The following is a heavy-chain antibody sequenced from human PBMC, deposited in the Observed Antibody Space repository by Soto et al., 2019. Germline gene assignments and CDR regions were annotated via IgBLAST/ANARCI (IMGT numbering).Heavy chain of an antibody. J-gene: IGHJ4*02. CDR2: ISYDGSNK. CDR3: ARDYYDSPTDY. Sequence: PGGSRRLSCAASGFTFSSYAMHWVRQAPGKGLEWVAVISYDGSNKYYADSVKGRFTISRDNSKNTLYLQMNSLRAEDTAVYYCARDYYDSPTDYWGQGT. V-gene: IGHV3-30-3*01. CDR1: GFTFSSYA. D-gene: IGHD3-22*01.